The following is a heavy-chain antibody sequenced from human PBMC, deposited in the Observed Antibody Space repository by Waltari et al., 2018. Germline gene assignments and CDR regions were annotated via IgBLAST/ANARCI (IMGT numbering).Heavy chain of an antibody. D-gene: IGHD1-1*01. V-gene: IGHV3-9*01. CDR3: TNLDDFLDV. CDR2: ISWNSQSI. J-gene: IGHJ6*02. Sequence: EAQLVESGGGLIQPGRSLRPSCAASGFTFDNSAMHWVREVPGKGLEWVASISWNSQSIGYADSVKGRFTISRDNAKKSLYLQMNSVRVEDTALYYCTNLDDFLDVWGQGTTVTVSS. CDR1: GFTFDNSA.